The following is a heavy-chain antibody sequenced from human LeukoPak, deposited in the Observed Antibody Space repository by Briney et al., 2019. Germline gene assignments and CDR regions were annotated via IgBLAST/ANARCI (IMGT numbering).Heavy chain of an antibody. V-gene: IGHV4-59*01. CDR2: IYYSGST. CDR3: ARLILTTDDAFDI. D-gene: IGHD3-3*01. J-gene: IGHJ3*02. Sequence: SETLSLTCTVSGGSISSYYWSWIRQPPGKGLEWIGYIYYSGSTNYNPSLKSRVTISVDTSKNQFSLKLSSVTAADTAVYYCARLILTTDDAFDIWGQGTMVTVSS. CDR1: GGSISSYY.